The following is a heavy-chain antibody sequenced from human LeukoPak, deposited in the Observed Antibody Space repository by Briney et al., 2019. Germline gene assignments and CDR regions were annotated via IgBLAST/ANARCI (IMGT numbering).Heavy chain of an antibody. V-gene: IGHV3-13*01. CDR1: GFTFSSYD. CDR2: IGFAGDT. J-gene: IGHJ4*02. D-gene: IGHD3-22*01. CDR3: VRDDDRPDNGLDY. Sequence: PGGSLRLSCAASGFTFSSYDMHWVRQVTGKGLEWVSAIGFAGDTYYPGSVKGRFTISRENAKNSLYLQMNSLRAGDTAVYYCVRDDDRPDNGLDYWGQGTLVTVSS.